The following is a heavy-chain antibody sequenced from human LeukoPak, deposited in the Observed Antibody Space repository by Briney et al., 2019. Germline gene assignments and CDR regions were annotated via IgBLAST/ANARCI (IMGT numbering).Heavy chain of an antibody. Sequence: GGSLRLSCAASGFTFSHYWMSWVRQAPGKGLEWVSSISGNNNYIYYADSVKGRFTISRDNAKNSLYLQMNSLRAEDTAVYYCARVPNNDWYILYYFDYWGRGTLVTVSS. J-gene: IGHJ4*02. CDR3: ARVPNNDWYILYYFDY. CDR2: ISGNNNYI. D-gene: IGHD3-9*01. V-gene: IGHV3-21*01. CDR1: GFTFSHYW.